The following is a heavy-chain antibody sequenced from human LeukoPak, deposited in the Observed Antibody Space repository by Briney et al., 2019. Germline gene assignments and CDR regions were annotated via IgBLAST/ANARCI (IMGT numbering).Heavy chain of an antibody. CDR1: GGSISSYY. D-gene: IGHD5-12*01. CDR2: IYTSGST. V-gene: IGHV4-4*07. Sequence: SETLSLTCTVSGGSISSYYWSWIRQPAGKGLEWIGRIYTSGSTNYNPSLKSRVTMSVDTSKNQFSLKPSSVTAADTAVYYCAREGGYSGYDPIDYWGQGTLVTVSS. CDR3: AREGGYSGYDPIDY. J-gene: IGHJ4*02.